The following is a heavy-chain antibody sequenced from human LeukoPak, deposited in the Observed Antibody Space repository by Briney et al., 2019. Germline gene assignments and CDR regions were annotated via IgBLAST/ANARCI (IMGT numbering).Heavy chain of an antibody. CDR3: ARGPYSSSWESLTDGNDY. V-gene: IGHV4-59*01. J-gene: IGHJ4*02. Sequence: SETLSLTCTVSGGSISSYYWSWIRQPPGKGLEWIGYIYYSGSTNYNPSLKSRVTISVDTSKNQFSLKLSSVTAADTAVYYCARGPYSSSWESLTDGNDYWGQGTLVTVSS. D-gene: IGHD6-13*01. CDR2: IYYSGST. CDR1: GGSISSYY.